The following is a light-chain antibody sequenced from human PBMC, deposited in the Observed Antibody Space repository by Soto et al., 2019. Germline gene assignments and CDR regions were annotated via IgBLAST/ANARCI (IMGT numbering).Light chain of an antibody. CDR3: HHYGSSPPLT. J-gene: IGKJ5*01. CDR2: GAS. CDR1: HSVSSNY. V-gene: IGKV3-20*01. Sequence: EVVLTQSPGTLSLSPGERATLSCRASHSVSSNYFAWYQQKPGQAPRLLIYGASRRATGIPDRFSGGGSGTDFTLTISGLEPEDFAVYFCHHYGSSPPLTFGQGTRLEIK.